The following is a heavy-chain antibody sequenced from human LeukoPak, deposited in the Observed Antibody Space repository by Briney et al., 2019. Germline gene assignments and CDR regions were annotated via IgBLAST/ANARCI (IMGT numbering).Heavy chain of an antibody. D-gene: IGHD2-15*01. Sequence: GGSLRLSWAASGFTFSSYSMNWVRQAPGKGLEWVSYIISGSNTIYYSDSVKGRFTISRDNAKNSLYLQMNSLRAEDTAVYYCARAFAPGYCSGSSCPFDYWGQGTLVTVSS. CDR2: IISGSNTI. CDR1: GFTFSSYS. CDR3: ARAFAPGYCSGSSCPFDY. J-gene: IGHJ4*02. V-gene: IGHV3-48*01.